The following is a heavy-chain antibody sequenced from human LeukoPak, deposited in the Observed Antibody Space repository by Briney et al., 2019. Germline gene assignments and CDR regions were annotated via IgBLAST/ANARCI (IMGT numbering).Heavy chain of an antibody. V-gene: IGHV3-48*03. Sequence: GGSLRLSCAASGFTFSSYEMNWVRQAPGKGLEWVSYISSSGSTIYYADSVKGRFTISRDNAKNSLYLQMDSLRVEDTAVYYCARVQSPTVGYSHYIMDVWGKGTTVTISS. CDR2: ISSSGSTI. CDR1: GFTFSSYE. D-gene: IGHD1-1*01. CDR3: ARVQSPTVGYSHYIMDV. J-gene: IGHJ6*03.